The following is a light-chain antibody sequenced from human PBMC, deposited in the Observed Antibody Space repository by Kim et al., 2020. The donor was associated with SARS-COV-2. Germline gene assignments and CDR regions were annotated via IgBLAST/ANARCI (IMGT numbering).Light chain of an antibody. V-gene: IGLV3-19*01. CDR3: NTRDSSGSHVV. J-gene: IGLJ2*01. CDR1: NVRSNS. CDR2: GKN. Sequence: LGQTIGSTCQDYNVRSNSASWYQQKPGQAPVLIIYGKNNRPSGIPDRFSGSNSGNAASLTITGAQAEDEADYYCNTRDSSGSHVVFGGGTQLTVL.